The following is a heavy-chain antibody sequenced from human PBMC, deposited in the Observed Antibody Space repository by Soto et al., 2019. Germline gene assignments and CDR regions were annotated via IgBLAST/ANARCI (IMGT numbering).Heavy chain of an antibody. D-gene: IGHD3-10*01. CDR1: GFIVSSYY. CDR2: IYSSGST. Sequence: GGSLRLSCAASGFIVSSYYMSWVRQAPGKGLEWVSVIYSSGSTYYADSVKGRFTISRDNSKNTLYLQMNSLRVEDTAVYYCASMVRGAVGFDSWGQGTLVTVSS. J-gene: IGHJ4*02. CDR3: ASMVRGAVGFDS. V-gene: IGHV3-53*01.